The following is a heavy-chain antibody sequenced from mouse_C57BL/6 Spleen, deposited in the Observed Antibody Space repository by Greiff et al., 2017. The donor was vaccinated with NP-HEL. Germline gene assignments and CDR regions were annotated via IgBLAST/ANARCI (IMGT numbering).Heavy chain of an antibody. J-gene: IGHJ4*01. D-gene: IGHD1-1*01. CDR1: GYTFTDYD. CDR2: IDPETGGT. CDR3: TRCYYYGSSYVPFYAMDY. V-gene: IGHV1-15*01. Sequence: SGAELVRPGASVTLSCKASGYTFTDYDMHWVKQTPVHGLEWIGAIDPETGGTAYNQKFKGKAILTADKSSSTAYMELRSLTSEDSAVYYCTRCYYYGSSYVPFYAMDYWGQGTSVTVSS.